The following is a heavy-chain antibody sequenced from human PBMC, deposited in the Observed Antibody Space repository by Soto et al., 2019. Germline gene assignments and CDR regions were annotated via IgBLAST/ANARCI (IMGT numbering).Heavy chain of an antibody. V-gene: IGHV3-15*01. CDR1: GFTFSNAW. Sequence: EVQLVKSGGGLVKPGGSLRLSCAASGFTFSNAWMSWVRQAPGKGLEWVGRIKSKTDGGTTDYAAPVKGRFTISRDDSKNTLYLQMNSLKTEDTAVYYCTTDPVSEDIVVVVAATSADYWGQGTLVTVSS. CDR3: TTDPVSEDIVVVVAATSADY. J-gene: IGHJ4*02. CDR2: IKSKTDGGTT. D-gene: IGHD2-15*01.